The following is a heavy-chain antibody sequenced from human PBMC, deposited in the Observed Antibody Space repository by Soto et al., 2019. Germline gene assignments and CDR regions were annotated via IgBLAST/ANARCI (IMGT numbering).Heavy chain of an antibody. D-gene: IGHD2-21*02. J-gene: IGHJ4*02. CDR2: INPNGGYT. CDR3: TRADSDVVILPDVRPLFDL. Sequence: QVQLVQSGAEVKKPGASVKVSCKTSGYDFFKYNMHWVRQAPGQGLEWMGVINPNGGYTRHAQKFQGRVIMTSDTSLKIVYMELSGLTSANTAMYYCTRADSDVVILPDVRPLFDLWGQGALVTVSS. V-gene: IGHV1-46*01. CDR1: GYDFFKYN.